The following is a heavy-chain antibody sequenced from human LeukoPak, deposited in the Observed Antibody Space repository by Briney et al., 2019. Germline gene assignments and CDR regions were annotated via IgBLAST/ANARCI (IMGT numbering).Heavy chain of an antibody. J-gene: IGHJ5*02. V-gene: IGHV4-38-2*01. Sequence: SETLSLTCAVSGYSISSGYYWGWIRQPPGQGLEWIGSIYHSGSTYYNPSLKSRVTISVDTSKNQFSLKLSSVTAADTAVYYCARKPYSSSSRWFDPWGQGTLVTVSS. CDR1: GYSISSGYY. D-gene: IGHD6-13*01. CDR2: IYHSGST. CDR3: ARKPYSSSSRWFDP.